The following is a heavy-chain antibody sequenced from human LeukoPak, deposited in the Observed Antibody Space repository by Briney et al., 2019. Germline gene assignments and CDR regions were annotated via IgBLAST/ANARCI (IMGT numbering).Heavy chain of an antibody. CDR1: GFTVSSNY. J-gene: IGHJ4*02. Sequence: GGSLRLSCAASGFTVSSNYMSWVRQAPGKGLEWVAVISYDGSNKYYADSVKGRFTISRDNSKNTLYLQMNSLRAEDTAVYYCAKDSYYYDSSGVDYWGQGTLVTVSS. D-gene: IGHD3-22*01. CDR3: AKDSYYYDSSGVDY. CDR2: ISYDGSNK. V-gene: IGHV3-30*18.